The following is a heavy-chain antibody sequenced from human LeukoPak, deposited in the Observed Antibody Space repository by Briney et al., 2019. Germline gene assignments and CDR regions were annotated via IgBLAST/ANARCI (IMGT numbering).Heavy chain of an antibody. CDR2: LNPNSGNT. Sequence: GASVKVSCKASGYTFTTYDINWVRQATGQGLEWMGWLNPNSGNTGYAQKFQGRVTITRNTSISTAYMELSSLRSEDTAVYYCARGRGYSYGYALDYWGQGTLVTVSS. J-gene: IGHJ4*02. D-gene: IGHD5-18*01. CDR3: ARGRGYSYGYALDY. CDR1: GYTFTTYD. V-gene: IGHV1-8*03.